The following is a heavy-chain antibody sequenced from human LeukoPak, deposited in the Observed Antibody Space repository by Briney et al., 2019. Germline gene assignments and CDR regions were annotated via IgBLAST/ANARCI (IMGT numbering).Heavy chain of an antibody. Sequence: SETLSLTCTVSGGSISSSSYYWGWIRQPPGKGLEWIGSIYYSGSTYYNPSLKSRVTISVDTSKNQFSLKLSSVTAADTAVYYCARDRAARYFDLWGRGTLVTVSS. CDR3: ARDRAARYFDL. V-gene: IGHV4-39*07. J-gene: IGHJ2*01. CDR2: IYYSGST. CDR1: GGSISSSSYY. D-gene: IGHD6-6*01.